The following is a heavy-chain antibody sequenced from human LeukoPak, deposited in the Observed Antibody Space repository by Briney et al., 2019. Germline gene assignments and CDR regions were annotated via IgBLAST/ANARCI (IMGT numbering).Heavy chain of an antibody. Sequence: SETLSLTCAVYGGSFSGYYWSWIRQPPGKGLEWIGEINHSGSTNYNPSLKSRVTISVDTSKNQFSLKLSSVTAADTAVYYCARRRGGSSDNRYNWFDPWGQGTLVTVSS. CDR3: ARRRGGSSDNRYNWFDP. V-gene: IGHV4-34*01. D-gene: IGHD1-26*01. CDR2: INHSGST. J-gene: IGHJ5*02. CDR1: GGSFSGYY.